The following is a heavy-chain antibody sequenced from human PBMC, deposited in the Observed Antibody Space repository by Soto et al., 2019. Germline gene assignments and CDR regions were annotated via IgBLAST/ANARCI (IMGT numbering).Heavy chain of an antibody. CDR1: GFTFSSYS. D-gene: IGHD3-22*01. CDR2: ISSSSSYI. Sequence: EVQLVESGGGLVKPGGSLRLSCAASGFTFSSYSMNWVRQAPGKGLEWVSSISSSSSYIYYADSVKGRFTISRDNAKNSLYLLMNSLRAEDTAVYYCARDPSPYDSSGYYDTRIDYWGQGTLVTVSS. CDR3: ARDPSPYDSSGYYDTRIDY. J-gene: IGHJ4*02. V-gene: IGHV3-21*01.